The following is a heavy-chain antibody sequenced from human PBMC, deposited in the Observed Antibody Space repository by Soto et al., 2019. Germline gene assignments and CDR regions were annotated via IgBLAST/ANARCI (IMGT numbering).Heavy chain of an antibody. Sequence: AASVKVSCKASGYTFTSYGISWVRQAPGQGLEWMGWISAYNGNTNYAQKLQGRVTMTTDTSTSTAYMELRSLRSDDTAVYYCARDLGDYYDSSGYSRNYYYYGMDVWGQGTMVTVSS. CDR2: ISAYNGNT. CDR1: GYTFTSYG. J-gene: IGHJ6*02. V-gene: IGHV1-18*01. CDR3: ARDLGDYYDSSGYSRNYYYYGMDV. D-gene: IGHD3-22*01.